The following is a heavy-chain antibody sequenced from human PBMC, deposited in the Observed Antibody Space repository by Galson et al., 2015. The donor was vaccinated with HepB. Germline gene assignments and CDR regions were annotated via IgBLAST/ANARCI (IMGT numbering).Heavy chain of an antibody. CDR2: IKHDGSET. CDR3: ARDGGVYGPGSHWDPGYFDY. J-gene: IGHJ4*01. V-gene: IGHV3-7*03. CDR1: GFTFSTYW. D-gene: IGHD3-10*01. Sequence: LRLSCAASGFTFSTYWMTWVCQAPGKGLEWVANIKHDGSETYSLDSVKGRFTISRDNAKNSLFLQMNSLRADDTAVYYCARDGGVYGPGSHWDPGYFDYWGHGTLVTVSP.